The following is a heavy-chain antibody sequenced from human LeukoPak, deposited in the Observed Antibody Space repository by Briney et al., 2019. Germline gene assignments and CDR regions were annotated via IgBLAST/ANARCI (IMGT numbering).Heavy chain of an antibody. D-gene: IGHD3-10*01. J-gene: IGHJ4*02. CDR3: ARALWFGDQSYHY. CDR1: GYTFTGYY. CDR2: INPNSGGT. Sequence: ASVKVSCKASGYTFTGYYMHWVRQAPGQGFEWMGWINPNSGGTNYAQKFQGRVTMTRDTSISTAYMELSRLRSDDTAVYYCARALWFGDQSYHYWGQGTLVTVSS. V-gene: IGHV1-2*02.